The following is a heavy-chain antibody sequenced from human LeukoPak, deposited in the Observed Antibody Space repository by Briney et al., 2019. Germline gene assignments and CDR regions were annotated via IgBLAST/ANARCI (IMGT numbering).Heavy chain of an antibody. V-gene: IGHV3-33*01. Sequence: GGSLRLSCAASGFTFSSYGMHWVRQAPGKGLEWVTVIWYDGSNKYYADSVKGRFTISRDNSKNTLYLQMNSPRAEDTAVYYCAATSGTGAFDIWGQGTMVTVSS. J-gene: IGHJ3*02. CDR3: AATSGTGAFDI. D-gene: IGHD2-8*02. CDR2: IWYDGSNK. CDR1: GFTFSSYG.